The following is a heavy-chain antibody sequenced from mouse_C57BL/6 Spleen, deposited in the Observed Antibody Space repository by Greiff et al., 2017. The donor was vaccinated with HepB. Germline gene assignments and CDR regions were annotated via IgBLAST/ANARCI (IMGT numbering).Heavy chain of an antibody. Sequence: QVQLQQSGPELVKPGASVKISCKASGYAFSSSWMNWVKQRPGKGLEWIGRIYPGDGDTTYNGKFKGKATLTADKSSSPAYMQLSSLTSEDSAVYFCASRGDYYFDYWGQGTTLTVSS. CDR3: ASRGDYYFDY. CDR2: IYPGDGDT. CDR1: GYAFSSSW. J-gene: IGHJ2*01. V-gene: IGHV1-82*01.